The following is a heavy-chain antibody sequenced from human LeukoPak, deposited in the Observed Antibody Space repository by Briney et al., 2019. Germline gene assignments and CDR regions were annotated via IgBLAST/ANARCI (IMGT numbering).Heavy chain of an antibody. CDR2: TYYRSKWYN. CDR3: ARDLFRDSSYGLGFDP. V-gene: IGHV6-1*01. Sequence: SQTLSLTCAISGDSVSSNSAAWNWIRQSPSKGLEWLGRTYYRSKWYNDYAVSVKSRITINPDTSKNQFSLQLNSVTPEDTAVYYCARDLFRDSSYGLGFDPWGQGTLVTVSS. J-gene: IGHJ5*02. CDR1: GDSVSSNSAA. D-gene: IGHD6-6*01.